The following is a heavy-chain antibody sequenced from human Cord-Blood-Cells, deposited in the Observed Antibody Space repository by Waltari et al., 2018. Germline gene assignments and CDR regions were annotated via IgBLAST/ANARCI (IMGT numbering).Heavy chain of an antibody. D-gene: IGHD7-27*01. J-gene: IGHJ4*02. CDR1: GYSISSGYY. CDR3: ARVSSNWVDY. V-gene: IGHV4-38-2*01. Sequence: QVQLQESGPGLVKPSETLSLTCAASGYSISSGYYWGWIRQPPGKGLEWIGSIYHSGSTYYNPSLKSRVTISVDTSKNQFSLKLSSVTAADTAVYYCARVSSNWVDYWGQGTLVTVSS. CDR2: IYHSGST.